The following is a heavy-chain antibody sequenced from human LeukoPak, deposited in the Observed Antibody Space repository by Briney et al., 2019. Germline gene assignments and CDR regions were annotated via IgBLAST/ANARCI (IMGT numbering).Heavy chain of an antibody. J-gene: IGHJ4*02. CDR1: GFTFSSYS. CDR3: ASTYYYDSSGYYYVNDY. Sequence: GGSLRLSCAASGFTFSSYSMTWVRQAPGKGLEWVSSISSSSSYIYYADSVKGRFTISRDNAKNSLYLQMNSLRAEDTAVYYCASTYYYDSSGYYYVNDYWGQGTLVTVSS. V-gene: IGHV3-21*01. D-gene: IGHD3-22*01. CDR2: ISSSSSYI.